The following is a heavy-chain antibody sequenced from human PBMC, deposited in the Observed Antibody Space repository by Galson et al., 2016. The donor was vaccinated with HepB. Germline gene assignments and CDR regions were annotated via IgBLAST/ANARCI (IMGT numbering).Heavy chain of an antibody. CDR3: ARRSITTMHV. Sequence: ETLSLTCTVSGGSISSSGFYWGWIRQPPGKGLEWIASIYYSGSTYYNPSLKSRVTISVDTSKNQFSLKLSSVTASDTAVYYCARRSITTMHVWGQGTTVTVSS. CDR1: GGSISSSGFY. V-gene: IGHV4-39*01. CDR2: IYYSGST. D-gene: IGHD3-22*01. J-gene: IGHJ6*02.